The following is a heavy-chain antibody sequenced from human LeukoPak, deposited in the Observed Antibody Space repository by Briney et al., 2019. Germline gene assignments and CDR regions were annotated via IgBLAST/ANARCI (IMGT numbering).Heavy chain of an antibody. J-gene: IGHJ2*01. V-gene: IGHV4-39*01. D-gene: IGHD3-10*01. CDR1: GDSITSSDHY. CDR3: ARHLYYSASAFWYIDL. Sequence: SETLSLTCTLSGDSITSSDHYWVWIRQSPGKGLEWIGSVSQSGNTYYRSSLKSRVTVSIDTSKNEFSLILTSVTAADTTQYYCARHLYYSASAFWYIDLWGRGTLVIVSP. CDR2: VSQSGNT.